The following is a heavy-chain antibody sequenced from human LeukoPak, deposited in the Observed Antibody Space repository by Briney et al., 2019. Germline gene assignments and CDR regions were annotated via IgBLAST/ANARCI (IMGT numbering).Heavy chain of an antibody. J-gene: IGHJ4*02. CDR2: ISAYNGNT. Sequence: GASVKVSCKASGYTFTNFGISWLRQAPGQGLEWLGWISAYNGNTNSAQRVQGRVTLTTDTSTNTAYLNLSSLRSEDTAVYYCARVEDYDILTGYSHPFDWGQGTLDTVSS. D-gene: IGHD3-9*01. CDR3: ARVEDYDILTGYSHPFD. CDR1: GYTFTNFG. V-gene: IGHV1-18*01.